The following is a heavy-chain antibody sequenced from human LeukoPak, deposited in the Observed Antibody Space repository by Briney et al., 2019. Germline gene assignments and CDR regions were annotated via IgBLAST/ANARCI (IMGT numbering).Heavy chain of an antibody. CDR3: AKVPRDSDCY. CDR2: INEDGSVK. CDR1: GGTFSAYW. J-gene: IGHJ4*02. D-gene: IGHD2-21*02. V-gene: IGHV3-7*01. Sequence: GGCLRLSCAVSGGTFSAYWMAWVRQSPGKGLEWVAEINEDGSVKYYVDSMKGRFTISRDNAKNSLYLQMNFLGAEDTAVYYCAKVPRDSDCYWGQGTLVTVST.